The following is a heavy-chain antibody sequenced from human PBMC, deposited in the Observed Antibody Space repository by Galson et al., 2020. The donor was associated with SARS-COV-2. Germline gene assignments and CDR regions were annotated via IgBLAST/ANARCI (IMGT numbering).Heavy chain of an antibody. CDR3: ARDHHNGSFWYFDV. Sequence: TGGSLRLSCAASGSELRLHSVNWVRQTPGKRLEWVASISHAGSFIYYADSVKGLFTISRDDAKNSVYLQMTSLRADDTAVYYCARDHHNGSFWYFDVWGLGTLVTVSS. V-gene: IGHV3-21*01. CDR2: ISHAGSFI. D-gene: IGHD1-26*01. CDR1: GSELRLHS. J-gene: IGHJ2*01.